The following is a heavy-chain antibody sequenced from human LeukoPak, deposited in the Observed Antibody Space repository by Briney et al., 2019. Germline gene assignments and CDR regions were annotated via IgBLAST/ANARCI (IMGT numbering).Heavy chain of an antibody. D-gene: IGHD3-3*01. J-gene: IGHJ6*04. CDR3: AKDITIFGVVTTDPGLDV. CDR2: INSDGSST. V-gene: IGHV3-74*01. Sequence: GGSLRLSCAASGFTFSSYWMHWVRQAPGKGLVWVSRINSDGSSTSYADSVKGRFTISRDNSKNTLYLQMNSLRAEDTAVYYCAKDITIFGVVTTDPGLDVWGKGTTVTVSS. CDR1: GFTFSSYW.